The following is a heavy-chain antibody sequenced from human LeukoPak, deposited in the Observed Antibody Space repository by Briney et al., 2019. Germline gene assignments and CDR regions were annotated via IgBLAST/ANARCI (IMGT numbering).Heavy chain of an antibody. CDR1: GGSFSGYY. CDR3: ARAPDIVVVPAARSDAFDI. D-gene: IGHD2-2*01. CDR2: INDSGST. Sequence: PSETLSLTCAAYGGSFSGYYWNWIRQPPGKGLEWIGEINDSGSTNYNPSLKSRVTISVDTSKNQFSLKLSSVTAADTAVYYCARAPDIVVVPAARSDAFDIWGQGTMVTVSS. J-gene: IGHJ3*02. V-gene: IGHV4-34*01.